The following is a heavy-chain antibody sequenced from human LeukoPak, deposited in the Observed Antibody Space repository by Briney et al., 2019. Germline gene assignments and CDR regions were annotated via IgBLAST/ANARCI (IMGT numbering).Heavy chain of an antibody. J-gene: IGHJ4*02. V-gene: IGHV3-23*01. D-gene: IGHD3-3*02. CDR2: ISGSGTNT. Sequence: GGSLRLSCAASGFSFRSYAMSWVRQAPGKGLEWVSAISGSGTNTYYADSVKGRFTISRDNSKNTLDLQMNSLRAQDTAVYYCAKANGAIFGVAGYFDYWGQGTLVTVSS. CDR1: GFSFRSYA. CDR3: AKANGAIFGVAGYFDY.